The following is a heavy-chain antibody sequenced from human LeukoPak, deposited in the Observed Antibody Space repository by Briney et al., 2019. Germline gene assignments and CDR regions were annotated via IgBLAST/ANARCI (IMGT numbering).Heavy chain of an antibody. V-gene: IGHV4-59*12. J-gene: IGHJ4*02. CDR2: IYYSGST. CDR3: ARVTGYMIEDYFDY. CDR1: GGSISSYY. D-gene: IGHD3-9*01. Sequence: SETLSLTCTVSGGSISSYYWSWIRQPPGKGLEWIGYIYYSGSTNYNPSLKSRVTISVDTSKNQFSLKLSSVTAADTAVYYCARVTGYMIEDYFDYWGQGILVTVSS.